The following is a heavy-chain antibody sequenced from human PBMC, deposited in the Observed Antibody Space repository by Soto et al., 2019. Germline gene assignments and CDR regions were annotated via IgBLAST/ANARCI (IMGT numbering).Heavy chain of an antibody. Sequence: EVQLLESGGTLVQPGGSLRLSCAASGFSFSNYALSWVRQAPGKGLEWVSTFSAAGRTYYADSVRGRFTIARDSSQNTVHLPISDLRPEDTAVYYCAKESMPEHYGDTLFDYWGQGTRVTVSS. CDR3: AKESMPEHYGDTLFDY. D-gene: IGHD4-17*01. V-gene: IGHV3-23*01. CDR1: GFSFSNYA. J-gene: IGHJ4*02. CDR2: FSAAGRT.